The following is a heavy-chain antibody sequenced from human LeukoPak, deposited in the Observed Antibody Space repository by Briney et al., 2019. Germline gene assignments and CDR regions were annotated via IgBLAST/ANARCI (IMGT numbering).Heavy chain of an antibody. CDR1: GFTFSSYG. CDR2: IKQDGSEK. V-gene: IGHV3-7*01. D-gene: IGHD6-13*01. Sequence: GRSLRLSCAASGFTFSSYGMHWVRQAPGKGLEWVANIKQDGSEKYYVDSVKGRFTISRDNAKNSLYLQMNSLRAEDTAVYYCARAPHVEGGSWFPYYFDYWGQGTLVTVSS. J-gene: IGHJ4*02. CDR3: ARAPHVEGGSWFPYYFDY.